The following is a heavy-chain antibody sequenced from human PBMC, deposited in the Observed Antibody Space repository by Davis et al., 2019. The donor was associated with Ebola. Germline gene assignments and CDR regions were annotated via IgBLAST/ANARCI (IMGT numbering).Heavy chain of an antibody. CDR3: AGFLSAAKGYYYGMDV. D-gene: IGHD2-15*01. J-gene: IGHJ6*02. V-gene: IGHV1-2*02. CDR2: INPNSGGT. Sequence: AASVKVSCKASGYTFIGYYMHWVRQAPGQGLEWMGWINPNSGGTNCAQKFQGRVTMTRDTSISTAYMGLSSLTSDDTAVYYCAGFLSAAKGYYYGMDVWGQGTTVTVSS. CDR1: GYTFIGYY.